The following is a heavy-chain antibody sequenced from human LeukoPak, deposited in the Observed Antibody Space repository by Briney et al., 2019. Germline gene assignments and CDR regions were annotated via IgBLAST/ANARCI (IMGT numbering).Heavy chain of an antibody. CDR2: IIPIFGTA. Sequence: SVKVPRKASGRTFSSYAISWVRQAPGQGLEWMGGIIPIFGTANYAQKFQGRVTVTADESTSTAYMELSSLRSEDTAVYYCAREIYDYVWGSYRLFDYWGQGTLVTVSS. V-gene: IGHV1-69*01. J-gene: IGHJ4*02. D-gene: IGHD3-16*02. CDR1: GRTFSSYA. CDR3: AREIYDYVWGSYRLFDY.